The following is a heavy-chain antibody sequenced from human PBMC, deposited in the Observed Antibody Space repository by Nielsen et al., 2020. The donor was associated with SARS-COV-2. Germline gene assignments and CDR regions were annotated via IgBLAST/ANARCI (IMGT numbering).Heavy chain of an antibody. CDR1: GGSISSSSYY. CDR3: ARGLDIVVVIAAHDRYFDL. D-gene: IGHD2-15*01. J-gene: IGHJ2*01. Sequence: CTVSGGSISSSSYYWGWIRQPPGKGLEWIGSIYYSGSTYYNPSLKGRVTISVDTSKNQFSLKLSSVTAADTAVYYCARGLDIVVVIAAHDRYFDLWGRGTLVTVSS. CDR2: IYYSGST. V-gene: IGHV4-39*07.